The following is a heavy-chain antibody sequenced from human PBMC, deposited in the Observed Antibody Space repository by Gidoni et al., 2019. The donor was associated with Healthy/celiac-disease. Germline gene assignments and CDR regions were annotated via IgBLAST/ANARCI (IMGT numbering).Heavy chain of an antibody. CDR1: GYSFTSYW. CDR2: IYPGDSDT. CDR3: ARHSRGVVITPFVDY. Sequence: EVQLVQSGAEVKKPGESLQISCKGSGYSFTSYWIGWVRQMPGKGLEWMGIIYPGDSDTRYSPSFQGQVTISADKSISTAYLQWSSLKASDTAMYYCARHSRGVVITPFVDYWGQGTLVTVSS. D-gene: IGHD3-3*01. V-gene: IGHV5-51*01. J-gene: IGHJ4*02.